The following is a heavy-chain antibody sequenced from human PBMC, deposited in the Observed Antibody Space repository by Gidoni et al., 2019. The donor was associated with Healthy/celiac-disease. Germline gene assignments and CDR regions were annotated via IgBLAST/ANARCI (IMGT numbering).Heavy chain of an antibody. CDR2: IYPGDSDT. CDR1: GYSLTSYW. CDR3: ARRGRDGYNRDWYFDL. Sequence: EVQLVQSGAEVKKPGESLKISCKGSGYSLTSYWIGWVRQMPGKGLEWMGIIYPGDSDTRYSPSFQGQVTISADKSISAAYLQWSSLKASDTAMYYCARRGRDGYNRDWYFDLWGRGTLVTVSS. V-gene: IGHV5-51*01. J-gene: IGHJ2*01. D-gene: IGHD5-12*01.